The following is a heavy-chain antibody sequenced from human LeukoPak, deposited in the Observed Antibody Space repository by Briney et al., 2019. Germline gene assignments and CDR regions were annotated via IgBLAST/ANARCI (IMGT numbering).Heavy chain of an antibody. CDR3: ARYCSSTSCYGYYGMDV. Sequence: ASVKVSCKASGYTFTSYDINWVRQATGRGLEWMGWMNPNSGNTGYAQKFQGSVTTTRNTSISTAYMELSSLRSEDTAVYYCARYCSSTSCYGYYGMDVWGQGTTVTVSS. CDR2: MNPNSGNT. V-gene: IGHV1-8*01. J-gene: IGHJ6*02. D-gene: IGHD2-2*01. CDR1: GYTFTSYD.